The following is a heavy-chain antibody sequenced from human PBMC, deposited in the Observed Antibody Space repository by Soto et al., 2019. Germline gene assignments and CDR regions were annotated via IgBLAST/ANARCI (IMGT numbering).Heavy chain of an antibody. CDR2: ISYDGSNK. Sequence: QVQLVESGGGVVQPGRSLRLSCAASGFTFSSYAMHWVRKAPGKGLEWVAVISYDGSNKYYADSVKGRFTISRDNSKNTLYLQMNSLRAEDTAVYYCARDRSYGSYYYYGMDVWGQGTTVTVSS. D-gene: IGHD5-18*01. CDR1: GFTFSSYA. J-gene: IGHJ6*02. V-gene: IGHV3-30-3*01. CDR3: ARDRSYGSYYYYGMDV.